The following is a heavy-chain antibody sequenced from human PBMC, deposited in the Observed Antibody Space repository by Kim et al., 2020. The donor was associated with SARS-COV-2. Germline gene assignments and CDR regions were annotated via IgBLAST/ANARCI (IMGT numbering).Heavy chain of an antibody. CDR2: I. D-gene: IGHD3-16*01. J-gene: IGHJ3*02. V-gene: IGHV3-9*01. Sequence: IAYGDSEKGRFTISRDNAKNSLYLQMNSLGAEDTALYYCAKSPGWVQAFDIWGQGTMATVSS. CDR3: AKSPGWVQAFDI.